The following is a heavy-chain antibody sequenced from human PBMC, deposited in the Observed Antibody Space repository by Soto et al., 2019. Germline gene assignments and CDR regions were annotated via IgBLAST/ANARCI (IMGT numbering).Heavy chain of an antibody. Sequence: QMQLVESGGGVVQPGRSLRLSCAASGFTFSSYGVLWVRQAPGKGLEWVALISYDGSNKYYADSVKGRFTISRDNSKNTLYLQMNSLSAEDTAVYYCAKDTYYHDSSGYYVFDYWGQGTLVTVSS. D-gene: IGHD3-22*01. CDR3: AKDTYYHDSSGYYVFDY. V-gene: IGHV3-30*18. CDR1: GFTFSSYG. J-gene: IGHJ4*02. CDR2: ISYDGSNK.